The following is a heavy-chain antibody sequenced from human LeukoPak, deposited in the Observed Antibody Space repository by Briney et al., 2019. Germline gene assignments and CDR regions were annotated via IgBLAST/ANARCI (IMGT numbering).Heavy chain of an antibody. CDR2: IYYSGST. V-gene: IGHV4-59*12. CDR3: ARGGGMIKDTAMVTSLDY. CDR1: GGSISSYY. J-gene: IGHJ4*02. D-gene: IGHD5-18*01. Sequence: TPSETLSLTCTVSGGSISSYYWSWIRQPPGKGLEWIGYIYYSGSTNYNPSLKSRVTISVDTSKNQFSLKLSSVTAADTAVYYCARGGGMIKDTAMVTSLDYWGQGTLVTVSS.